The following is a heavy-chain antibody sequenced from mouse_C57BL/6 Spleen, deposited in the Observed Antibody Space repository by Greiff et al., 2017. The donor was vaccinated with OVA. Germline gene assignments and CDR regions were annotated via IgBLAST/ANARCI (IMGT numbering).Heavy chain of an antibody. CDR3: ARGGYYFDY. J-gene: IGHJ2*01. V-gene: IGHV1-59*01. Sequence: QVHVKQPGAELVRPGTSVKLSCKASGYTFTSYWMHWVKQRPGQGLEWIGVIDPSDSYTNYNQKFKGKATLTVDTSSSTAYMQLSSLTSEDSAVYYCARGGYYFDYWGQGTTLTVSS. CDR2: IDPSDSYT. CDR1: GYTFTSYW.